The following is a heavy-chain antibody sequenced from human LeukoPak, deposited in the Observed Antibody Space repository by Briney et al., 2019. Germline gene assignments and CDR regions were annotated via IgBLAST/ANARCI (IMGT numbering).Heavy chain of an antibody. CDR1: GYTFTSYG. Sequence: PPASVKVSCKASGYTFTSYGISWVRQAPGQGLEWMGWISAYNGNTNYAQKFQGRVTITADESTSTAYMELSSLRSEDTAVYYCARAKWEYCSSTSCLFDYWGQGTLVTVSS. J-gene: IGHJ4*02. V-gene: IGHV1-18*01. D-gene: IGHD2-2*01. CDR3: ARAKWEYCSSTSCLFDY. CDR2: ISAYNGNT.